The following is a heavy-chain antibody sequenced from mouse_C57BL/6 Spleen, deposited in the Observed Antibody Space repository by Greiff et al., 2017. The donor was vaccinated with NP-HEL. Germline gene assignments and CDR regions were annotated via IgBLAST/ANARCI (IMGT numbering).Heavy chain of an antibody. V-gene: IGHV5-17*01. CDR2: ISSGSSTI. CDR3: ARPLFYAMDY. CDR1: GFTFSDYG. Sequence: EVKLVESGGGLVKPGGSLKLSCAASGFTFSDYGMHWVRQAPEKGLEWVAYISSGSSTIYYADTVKGRFTISRDNAKNTLFLQMTSLRSEDTAMYYCARPLFYAMDYWGQGTSVTVSS. J-gene: IGHJ4*01.